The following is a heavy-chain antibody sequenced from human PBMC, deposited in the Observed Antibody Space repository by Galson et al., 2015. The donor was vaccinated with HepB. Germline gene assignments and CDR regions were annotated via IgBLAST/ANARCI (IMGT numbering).Heavy chain of an antibody. V-gene: IGHV5-10-1*01. J-gene: IGHJ3*02. Sequence: QSGAEVKKPGESLRISCKGSGYSFTSYWISWVRQVPGKGLEWMGNIDPRDSYIKYSPSFQGHVTISADKSITTAYLQWSSLEASDTAMYYCARLGLRSYGYINAFDIWGHGTMVTVSS. D-gene: IGHD5-18*01. CDR1: GYSFTSYW. CDR3: ARLGLRSYGYINAFDI. CDR2: IDPRDSYI.